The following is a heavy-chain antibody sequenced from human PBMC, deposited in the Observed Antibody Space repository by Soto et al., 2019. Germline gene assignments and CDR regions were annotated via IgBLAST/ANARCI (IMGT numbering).Heavy chain of an antibody. J-gene: IGHJ4*01. D-gene: IGHD6-13*01. CDR2: ISTSGSDT. Sequence: GGSLRLSCAASGFTFSSYWMSWVRQAPGTGLEWVSSISTSGSDTYYVDSVKGRFTISRDNAKDSLYLQMNSLRAEDTAVYYCARGMYNSAWSNDYWGHGTLVTVSS. CDR3: ARGMYNSAWSNDY. V-gene: IGHV3-21*01. CDR1: GFTFSSYW.